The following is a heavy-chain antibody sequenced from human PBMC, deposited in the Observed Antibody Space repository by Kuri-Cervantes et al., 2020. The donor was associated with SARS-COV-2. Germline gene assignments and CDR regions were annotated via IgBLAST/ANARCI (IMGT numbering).Heavy chain of an antibody. V-gene: IGHV4-59*01. Sequence: SETLSLTCTVSGGSISSYYWSWIRQPPGKGLEWIGYIYYSGSTNYNSSLKSRVPISVDTSKNQFSLKLSSVTAADTAVYYCARETYYYDSSGYYYLYGMDVWGQGTTVTVSS. CDR3: ARETYYYDSSGYYYLYGMDV. D-gene: IGHD3-22*01. J-gene: IGHJ6*02. CDR1: GGSISSYY. CDR2: IYYSGST.